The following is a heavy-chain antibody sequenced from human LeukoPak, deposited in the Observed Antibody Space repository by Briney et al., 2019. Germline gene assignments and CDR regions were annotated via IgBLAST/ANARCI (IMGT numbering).Heavy chain of an antibody. D-gene: IGHD5-24*01. CDR1: GFTVSTNY. CDR3: AKSLGRDGYKNY. CDR2: ISGSGGST. J-gene: IGHJ4*02. Sequence: GGSLRLSCVASGFTVSTNYMSWVRQAPGKGLEWVSAISGSGGSTYYADSVKGRFTISRDNSKNTLYLQMNSLRAEDTAAYYCAKSLGRDGYKNYWGQGTLVTVSS. V-gene: IGHV3-23*01.